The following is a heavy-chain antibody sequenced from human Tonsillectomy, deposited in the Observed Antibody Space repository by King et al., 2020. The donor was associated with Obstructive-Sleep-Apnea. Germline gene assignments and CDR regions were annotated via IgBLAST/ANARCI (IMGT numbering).Heavy chain of an antibody. CDR1: GFTFDDYA. CDR3: TKERKAYCSGGRCSFFDY. J-gene: IGHJ4*02. V-gene: IGHV3-9*01. CDR2: ISWNSGGI. Sequence: VQLVESGGGLVQPGRSLRLSCATSGFTFDDYAMHWVRQAPGKGLEWVSGISWNSGGIGYADSVKGRFTISRDNAKNSLYLQMNSLSAEDTALYYCTKERKAYCSGGRCSFFDYWGQGTLVTVSS. D-gene: IGHD2-15*01.